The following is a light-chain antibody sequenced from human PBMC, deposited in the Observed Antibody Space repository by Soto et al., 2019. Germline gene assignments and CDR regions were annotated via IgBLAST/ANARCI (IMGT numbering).Light chain of an antibody. Sequence: EIVLTQSPGTLSLSPGERATLSCRASQSISSSNLAWYQHKPGQAPRLLIYGASSRATGIPDRFSGSGSGTVFLLISSSLEPEDVAFYCWHYGGGSQPFGPGTKVETK. CDR3: HYGGGSQP. CDR1: QSISSSN. CDR2: GAS. V-gene: IGKV3-20*01. J-gene: IGKJ1*01.